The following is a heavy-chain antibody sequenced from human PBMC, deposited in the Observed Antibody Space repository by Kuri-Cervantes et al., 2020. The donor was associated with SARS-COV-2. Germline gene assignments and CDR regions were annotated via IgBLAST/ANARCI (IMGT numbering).Heavy chain of an antibody. CDR3: ARPPAVGAVAGTEDAFDI. Sequence: ASVKVSCKASGYTFTSYGISWVRQAPGQGLEWMGWISAYNGNTNYAQKLQGRVTMTTDTSTSTAYMELRSLRPDDTAVYYCARPPAVGAVAGTEDAFDIWGQGTMVTVSS. CDR1: GYTFTSYG. V-gene: IGHV1-18*01. J-gene: IGHJ3*02. CDR2: ISAYNGNT. D-gene: IGHD6-19*01.